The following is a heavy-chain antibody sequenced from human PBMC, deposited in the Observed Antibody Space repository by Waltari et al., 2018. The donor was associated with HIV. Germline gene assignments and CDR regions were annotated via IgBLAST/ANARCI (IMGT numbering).Heavy chain of an antibody. V-gene: IGHV6-1*01. J-gene: IGHJ4*02. CDR3: ARGWLRDYFDY. CDR2: TDDTSKWFY. D-gene: IGHD5-12*01. CDR1: GDSVSRNGGA. Sequence: VQLQQSGPGLVKASQTLSLTCAISGDSVSRNGGAWNWIRQSPSRGLEWLGRTDDTSKWFYDYAVSVKRRITINPDTSKNHFSLQLNSVTLEDTAVYFCARGWLRDYFDYWGQGTLVTVSS.